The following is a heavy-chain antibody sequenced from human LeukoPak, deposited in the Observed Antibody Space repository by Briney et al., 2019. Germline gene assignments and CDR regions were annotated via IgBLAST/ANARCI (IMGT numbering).Heavy chain of an antibody. V-gene: IGHV4-34*01. J-gene: IGHJ5*02. CDR1: GGSFSGYY. D-gene: IGHD6-25*01. Sequence: PSETLSLTCAVYGGSFSGYYWSWIRQPPGKGLEWIGEINHSGSTNYNPSLKSRVTISVDTSKNQFSLKLSSVTAADTAVYYCARGISAVWFDPWGQGTLVTVSS. CDR3: ARGISAVWFDP. CDR2: INHSGST.